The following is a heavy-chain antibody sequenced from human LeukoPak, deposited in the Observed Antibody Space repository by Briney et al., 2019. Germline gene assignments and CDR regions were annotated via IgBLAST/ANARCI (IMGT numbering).Heavy chain of an antibody. CDR3: AKHRSDVAMAALNY. Sequence: PGGSLRLSCAASGFTFSNFAMSWVRQAPGKGLEWVSAISGSGDTTYYADSVMGRFTISRDSSKNTLFLQMNSLRAEDAAIYYCAKHRSDVAMAALNYWGQGTLVTVSS. J-gene: IGHJ4*02. D-gene: IGHD5-24*01. V-gene: IGHV3-23*01. CDR1: GFTFSNFA. CDR2: ISGSGDTT.